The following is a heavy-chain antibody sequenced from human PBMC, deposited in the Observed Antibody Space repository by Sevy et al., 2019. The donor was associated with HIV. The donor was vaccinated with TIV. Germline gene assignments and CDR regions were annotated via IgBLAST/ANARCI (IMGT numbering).Heavy chain of an antibody. CDR3: ARRLSSAWYFDF. D-gene: IGHD6-19*01. V-gene: IGHV3-53*01. Sequence: GGSLRRSCAASGFSVSRNHINWVRQAPGKGQEWISVIYSDGTTQYADSVKGRFTISRDTSNNTVYLQVSSLRADDTAVYYCARRLSSAWYFDFWGQGTLVTVSS. CDR1: GFSVSRNH. J-gene: IGHJ4*02. CDR2: IYSDGTT.